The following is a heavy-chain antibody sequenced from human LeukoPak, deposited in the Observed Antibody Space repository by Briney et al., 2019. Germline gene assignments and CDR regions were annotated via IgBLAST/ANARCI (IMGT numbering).Heavy chain of an antibody. CDR1: GGSISSYY. J-gene: IGHJ3*02. Sequence: PSETLSLTCTVSGGSISSYYWSWIRQPPGKGLEWIGYIYYSGSTNYNPSLKSRVTISVDTSKNQFSLKLSSVTAADTAVYYCARDVSSGGSYDAFDIWGQGTMVTVSS. D-gene: IGHD2-15*01. CDR2: IYYSGST. CDR3: ARDVSSGGSYDAFDI. V-gene: IGHV4-59*01.